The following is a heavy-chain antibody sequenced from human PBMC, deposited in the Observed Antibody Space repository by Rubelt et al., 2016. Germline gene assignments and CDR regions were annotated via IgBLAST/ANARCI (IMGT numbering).Heavy chain of an antibody. CDR1: GYSFTSSW. D-gene: IGHD5-18*01. V-gene: IGHV5-10-1*03. J-gene: IGHJ5*01. CDR3: ARGGLDTAMDYKWFDS. CDR2: IDPSDSYS. Sequence: EVQLVQSGAEVKKPGESLRISCKGSGYSFTSSWISWVRQMPGRGLEWMARIDPSDSYSNYSPSFHGHVTSSADKSSSTAYLQWSSLKASDTAMYYGARGGLDTAMDYKWFDSWGQGTLVTVSS.